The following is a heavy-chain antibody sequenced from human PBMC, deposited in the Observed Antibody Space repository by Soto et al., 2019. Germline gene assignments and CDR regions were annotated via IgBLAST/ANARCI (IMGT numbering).Heavy chain of an antibody. J-gene: IGHJ6*02. V-gene: IGHV1-69*06. CDR3: AREDIVVVPAAISYYYYGMDV. D-gene: IGHD2-2*01. CDR1: GGTFSSYA. CDR2: IIPIFGTA. Sequence: QVQLVQSGAEVKKPGSSVKVSCKASGGTFSSYAISWVRQAPGQGLEWMGGIIPIFGTANYAQKFQGRVTITADKSTSTAYMELSSLRSEDTAVYYCAREDIVVVPAAISYYYYGMDVWGQGTTVTVSS.